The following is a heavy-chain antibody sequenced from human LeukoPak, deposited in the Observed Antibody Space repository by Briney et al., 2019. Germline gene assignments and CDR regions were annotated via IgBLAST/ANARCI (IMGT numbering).Heavy chain of an antibody. CDR3: ARRSVVVGSTPPFFDP. J-gene: IGHJ5*02. CDR1: GYSFTSYW. D-gene: IGHD3-22*01. Sequence: GESLKISCKGSGYSFTSYWIGWVRQMPGKGLEWMGIIYPGESDTRYSPSFQGQVTISADKSISTAYLQWSSLKASDTAMYYCARRSVVVGSTPPFFDPWGQGTLVTVSS. CDR2: IYPGESDT. V-gene: IGHV5-51*01.